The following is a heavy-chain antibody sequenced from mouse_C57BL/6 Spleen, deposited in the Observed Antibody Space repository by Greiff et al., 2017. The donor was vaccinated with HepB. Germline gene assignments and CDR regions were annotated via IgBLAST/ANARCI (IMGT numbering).Heavy chain of an antibody. CDR3: ARRFGSSYGYFDV. Sequence: VQLQQSGAELVEPGASVKISCKASGYAFSSYWMNWVKQGPGKGLEWIGQIYPGDGDTNYNGKFKGKATLTADKSSSTAYMQLSSLTSEDSAVYVCARRFGSSYGYFDVWGTGTTVTVSS. CDR2: IYPGDGDT. V-gene: IGHV1-80*01. CDR1: GYAFSSYW. J-gene: IGHJ1*03. D-gene: IGHD1-1*01.